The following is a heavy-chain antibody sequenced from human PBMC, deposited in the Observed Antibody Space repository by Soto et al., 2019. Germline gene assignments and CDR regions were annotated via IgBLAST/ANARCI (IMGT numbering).Heavy chain of an antibody. Sequence: QVQLVQSGAEVKKPGASVKVSCKASGYTFTSYGVSWVRQAPGQGLEWMGWISGYNGNTNYAQKLQGRVTMTTDTSTSTADMVLRSLRSDDTAVYYCARAGKYYYGSGSPYYYGMDVWGQGITVTVSS. CDR2: ISGYNGNT. CDR1: GYTFTSYG. J-gene: IGHJ6*01. D-gene: IGHD3-10*01. CDR3: ARAGKYYYGSGSPYYYGMDV. V-gene: IGHV1-18*04.